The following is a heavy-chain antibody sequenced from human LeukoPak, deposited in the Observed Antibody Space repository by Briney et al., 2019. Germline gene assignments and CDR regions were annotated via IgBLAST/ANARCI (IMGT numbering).Heavy chain of an antibody. V-gene: IGHV5-51*01. CDR1: GYSFTSYW. D-gene: IGHD5-12*01. CDR3: ARRGGRYSGYDRNWFDP. Sequence: GESLKISCKGSGYSFTSYWIGWVRQVPGKGLEWMGIIYPGDSDTRYSSSFQGQVTISADKSISTAYLQWSSLKASDTAMYYCARRGGRYSGYDRNWFDPWGQGTLVTVSS. J-gene: IGHJ5*02. CDR2: IYPGDSDT.